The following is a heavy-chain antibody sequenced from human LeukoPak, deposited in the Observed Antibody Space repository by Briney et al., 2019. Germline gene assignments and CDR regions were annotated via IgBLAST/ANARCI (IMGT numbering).Heavy chain of an antibody. CDR3: VRDNYSYRLDV. Sequence: PGGSLRLSCAASGFTFSDYNMRWIRQAPGKGLEWVSAISASGGSTYYADSVKGRFTISRDNSKNTLYLQMNSLRAEDTAVYFCVRDNYSYRLDVWGQGTLVTVSS. J-gene: IGHJ4*02. CDR2: ISASGGST. V-gene: IGHV3-23*01. CDR1: GFTFSDYN. D-gene: IGHD2-21*01.